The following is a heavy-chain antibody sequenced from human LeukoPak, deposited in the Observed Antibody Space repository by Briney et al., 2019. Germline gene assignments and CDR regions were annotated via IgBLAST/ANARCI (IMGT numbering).Heavy chain of an antibody. CDR2: VRSKPYGGTT. D-gene: IGHD1-26*01. CDR3: TRDAATNPYYSAY. V-gene: IGHV3-49*04. Sequence: GGSLRLSCTGSGFTFGDYAMIWVRQAPGKGLEWVGFVRSKPYGGTTEYAASVKGRFTISRDDSKSIAYLQMNSLKPEDTALYYCTRDAATNPYYSAYWGQGTLGTVSS. CDR1: GFTFGDYA. J-gene: IGHJ4*02.